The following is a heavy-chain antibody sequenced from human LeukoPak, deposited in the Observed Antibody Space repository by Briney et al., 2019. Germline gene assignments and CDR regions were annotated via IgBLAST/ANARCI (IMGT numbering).Heavy chain of an antibody. D-gene: IGHD3-9*01. J-gene: IGHJ6*02. CDR3: AKAPEYYDILTGYDYYGMDV. Sequence: GGSLRLSCAASGFTFSSCAMSWVRQAPGKGLEWVSAISGSGGSTYYADSVKGRFTISRDNSKNTLYLQMNSLRAEDTAVYYCAKAPEYYDILTGYDYYGMDVWGQGTTVTVSS. CDR1: GFTFSSCA. CDR2: ISGSGGST. V-gene: IGHV3-23*01.